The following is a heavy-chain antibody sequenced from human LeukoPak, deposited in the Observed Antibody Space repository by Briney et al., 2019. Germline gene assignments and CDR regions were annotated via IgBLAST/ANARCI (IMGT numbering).Heavy chain of an antibody. CDR1: GGSFSGYY. V-gene: IGHV4-34*01. CDR3: ARSERAAASPVDY. D-gene: IGHD6-13*01. Sequence: PSGTLSLTCAVYGGSFSGYYWSWSRQPPGKGLEWMGEINHSGSTNYNPSLKSRVTISVNTSKNQFSLKLSSVTAADTAVYYCARSERAAASPVDYWGQGNLVTVSS. J-gene: IGHJ4*02. CDR2: INHSGST.